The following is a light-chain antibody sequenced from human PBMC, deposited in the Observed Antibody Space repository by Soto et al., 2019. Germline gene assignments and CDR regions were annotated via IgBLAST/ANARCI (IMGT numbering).Light chain of an antibody. CDR3: SSYTSSNTVV. CDR1: SSDVGGYNY. CDR2: EVS. V-gene: IGLV2-14*01. Sequence: QSVLTQPASVCGSPGQSITISCTGTSSDVGGYNYVSWYQQHPGKAPKLMIYEVSYRPSGVSHRFSGSKSGNTASLTISGLQAEDEADYYCSSYTSSNTVVFGGGTKLTVL. J-gene: IGLJ2*01.